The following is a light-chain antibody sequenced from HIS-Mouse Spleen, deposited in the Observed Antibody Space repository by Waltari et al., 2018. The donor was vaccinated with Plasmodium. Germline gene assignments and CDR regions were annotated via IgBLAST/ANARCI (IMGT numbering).Light chain of an antibody. CDR2: GAA. Sequence: EIVLTQSPGTLSLSPGERATLSCRASQSVSSSYLAWYQQKPGQAPRLLIYGAASRATCMPDRFRGSGSGTDFTLTISRLEPEDFAVYYCQQYGSSPYTFGQGTKLEIK. J-gene: IGKJ2*01. CDR3: QQYGSSPYT. V-gene: IGKV3-20*01. CDR1: QSVSSSY.